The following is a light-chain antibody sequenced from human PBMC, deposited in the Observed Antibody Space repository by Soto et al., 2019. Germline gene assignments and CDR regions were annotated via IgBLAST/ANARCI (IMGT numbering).Light chain of an antibody. CDR2: GAS. CDR3: KLYGTSPWA. J-gene: IGKJ1*01. CDR1: QSVTSNY. V-gene: IGKV3-20*01. Sequence: ETVLTQSPGTLSLSPGERATLSCRASQSVTSNYVAWYQQKPGQAPRLLIYGASSRATGIPDRISGSGSGANLTLSISRLESKDLAVYYSKLYGTSPWAFGEGTKVDNK.